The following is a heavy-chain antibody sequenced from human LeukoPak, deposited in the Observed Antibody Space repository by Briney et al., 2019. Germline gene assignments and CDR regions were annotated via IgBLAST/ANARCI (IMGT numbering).Heavy chain of an antibody. Sequence: PSETLSLTCAVYGGSFSGYYWSWIRQPPGKGLEWIGEINHSGSTNYNPSLKSRVTISVDTSKNQFSLKLSSVTAADTAVYYCAGNGLDYDSSGYWTGYWGQGTLDTVSS. CDR3: AGNGLDYDSSGYWTGY. CDR1: GGSFSGYY. V-gene: IGHV4-34*01. J-gene: IGHJ4*02. CDR2: INHSGST. D-gene: IGHD3-22*01.